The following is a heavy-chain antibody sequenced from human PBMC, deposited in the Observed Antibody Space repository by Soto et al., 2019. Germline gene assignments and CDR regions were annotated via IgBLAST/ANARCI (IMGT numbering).Heavy chain of an antibody. Sequence: PGESLKISWKTSGYSFINYWVGWVRQMPGKGLEWIGIIYPGGSDTRYSPSFQGQVTISAVKSISTAYLQWSSLKASDTAMYYCGRHPYGDYDIMDVWGQGTTVTVSS. J-gene: IGHJ6*02. CDR3: GRHPYGDYDIMDV. CDR1: GYSFINYW. D-gene: IGHD2-8*01. V-gene: IGHV5-51*01. CDR2: IYPGGSDT.